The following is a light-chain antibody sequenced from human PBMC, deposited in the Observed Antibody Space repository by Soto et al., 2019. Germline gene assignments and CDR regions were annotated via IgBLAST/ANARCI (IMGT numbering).Light chain of an antibody. Sequence: EIVLTQSPATLSLSPGERAALSCRASQSVSSYLAWYQQKPGQAPRLLIYDASKSATGIPARFSGSVSGTDFTLTISSLVPEDFSVYFCQQRSNWPSTFGGGTKVEI. CDR1: QSVSSY. J-gene: IGKJ4*01. V-gene: IGKV3-11*01. CDR2: DAS. CDR3: QQRSNWPST.